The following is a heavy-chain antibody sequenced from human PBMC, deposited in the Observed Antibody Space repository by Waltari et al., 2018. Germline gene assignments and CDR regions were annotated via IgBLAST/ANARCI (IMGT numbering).Heavy chain of an antibody. CDR1: GYSISSGYS. CDR2: IYHSGST. J-gene: IGHJ4*02. CDR3: ARDDSGSYSDYFDY. V-gene: IGHV4-38-2*02. Sequence: QVQLQESGPGLVKPSETLSLTCTVSGYSISSGYSWGWIRKPPGKGLEWIGSIYHSGSTYYNPSLKSRVTISVDTSKNQFSLKLSSVTAADTAVYYCARDDSGSYSDYFDYWGQGTLVTVSS. D-gene: IGHD1-26*01.